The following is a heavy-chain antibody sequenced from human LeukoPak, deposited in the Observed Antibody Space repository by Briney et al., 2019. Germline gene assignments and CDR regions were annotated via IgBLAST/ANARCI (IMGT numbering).Heavy chain of an antibody. V-gene: IGHV3-53*01. CDR2: IYSGGST. CDR1: GFTVSSNY. J-gene: IGHJ4*02. Sequence: PGGSLRLSCAASGFTVSSNYMSRVRQAPGKGLEWVSVIYSGGSTYYADSVKGRFTISRDNSKNTLYLQMNSLRAEDTAVYYCAGSQLYDYVWGSYRYPPGGVDYWGQGTLVTVSS. CDR3: AGSQLYDYVWGSYRYPPGGVDY. D-gene: IGHD3-16*02.